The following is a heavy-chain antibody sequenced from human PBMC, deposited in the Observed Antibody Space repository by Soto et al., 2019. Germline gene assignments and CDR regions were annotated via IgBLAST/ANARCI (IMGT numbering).Heavy chain of an antibody. CDR2: ISSSGSTI. D-gene: IGHD4-17*01. CDR1: GFTFSDYY. J-gene: IGHJ4*02. Sequence: QVQLVESGGGLVKPGGSLRLSCAASGFTFSDYYMTWIRQAPGKGPEWVSHISSSGSTIYYADSVKGRFTISRDNAKNALYLQMNSRRAEDTALYYCARETTACFDYWGQGTLVTVSS. V-gene: IGHV3-11*01. CDR3: ARETTACFDY.